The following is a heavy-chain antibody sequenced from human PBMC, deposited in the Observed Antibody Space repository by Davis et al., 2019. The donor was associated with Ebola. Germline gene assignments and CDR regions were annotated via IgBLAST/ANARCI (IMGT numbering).Heavy chain of an antibody. CDR2: IYYSGST. V-gene: IGHV4-39*01. Sequence: SETLSLTCTVSGGSISSYYWGWIRQPPGKGLEWIGSIYYSGSTYYNPSLKSRVTISVDTSKNQFSLKLSSVTAADTAVYYCAVPAADVGMDVWGQGTTVTVSS. D-gene: IGHD2-2*01. CDR1: GGSISSYY. J-gene: IGHJ6*02. CDR3: AVPAADVGMDV.